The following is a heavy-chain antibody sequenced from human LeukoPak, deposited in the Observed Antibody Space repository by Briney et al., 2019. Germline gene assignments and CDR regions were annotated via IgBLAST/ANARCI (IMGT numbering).Heavy chain of an antibody. J-gene: IGHJ4*02. V-gene: IGHV3-48*01. Sequence: PGGSLRLSCAASGFTFNAFGMNWVRQAPGKGLEWVSYIGTTSGAIYYADSVKGRFTISRDSAKNSLYLQMNSLRAEDTAVYYCARAMVGATWYYFDYWGQGTLVTVSS. CDR3: ARAMVGATWYYFDY. CDR2: IGTTSGAI. CDR1: GFTFNAFG. D-gene: IGHD1-26*01.